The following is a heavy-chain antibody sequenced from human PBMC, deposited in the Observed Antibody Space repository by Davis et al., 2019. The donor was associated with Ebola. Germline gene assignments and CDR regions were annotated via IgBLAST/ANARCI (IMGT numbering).Heavy chain of an antibody. CDR1: GGSFSGYY. CDR3: ARGSTVTTDY. J-gene: IGHJ4*02. V-gene: IGHV4-34*01. Sequence: SETLSLTCAVYGGSFSGYYWSWIRQPPGKGLEWIGEINHSGSTDYNPSLKSRVTISVDTSKNQFSLKLSSVTAADTAVYYCARGSTVTTDYWGQGTLVTVSS. CDR2: INHSGST. D-gene: IGHD4-17*01.